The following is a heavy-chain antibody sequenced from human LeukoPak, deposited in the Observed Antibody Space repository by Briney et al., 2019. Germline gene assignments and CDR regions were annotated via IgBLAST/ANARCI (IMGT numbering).Heavy chain of an antibody. J-gene: IGHJ4*02. CDR2: ISAYNGNT. Sequence: ASVKVSCKASGYTFTSYGISWVRQAPGQGLEWMGWISAYNGNTNYAQKLQGRVTMTTDTSTSTAYMELRSPRSDDTAVYYCARAGIVATISPEFDYWGQGTLVTVSS. D-gene: IGHD5-12*01. CDR3: ARAGIVATISPEFDY. CDR1: GYTFTSYG. V-gene: IGHV1-18*01.